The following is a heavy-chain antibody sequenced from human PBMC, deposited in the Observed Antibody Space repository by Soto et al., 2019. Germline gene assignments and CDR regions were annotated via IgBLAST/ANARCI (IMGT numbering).Heavy chain of an antibody. J-gene: IGHJ4*02. Sequence: SGPTLVNPTQTLTLTCTFSGFSLTTTGMRVSWIRQPPGKALEWLGRIDWDGNHFYSTSLKTRVTISKDTSKSQVVLTMTNVDTADTGTYYCAHRRGGYGVVTPFNYWGQGTPVTVSS. D-gene: IGHD3-3*01. V-gene: IGHV2-70*12. CDR2: IDWDGNH. CDR1: GFSLTTTGMR. CDR3: AHRRGGYGVVTPFNY.